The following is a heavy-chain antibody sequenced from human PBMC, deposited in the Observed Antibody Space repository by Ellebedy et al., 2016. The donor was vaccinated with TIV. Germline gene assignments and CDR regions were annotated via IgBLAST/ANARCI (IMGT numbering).Heavy chain of an antibody. Sequence: GGSLRLXXAASGFTFSSYSMNWVRQAPGKGLEWVSSISSSSSYIYYADSVKGRFTISRDNAKNSLYLQMNSLRAEDTAVYYCARDRRHTVKTGENWFDPWGQGTLVTVSS. CDR2: ISSSSSYI. D-gene: IGHD4-17*01. J-gene: IGHJ5*02. CDR3: ARDRRHTVKTGENWFDP. V-gene: IGHV3-21*01. CDR1: GFTFSSYS.